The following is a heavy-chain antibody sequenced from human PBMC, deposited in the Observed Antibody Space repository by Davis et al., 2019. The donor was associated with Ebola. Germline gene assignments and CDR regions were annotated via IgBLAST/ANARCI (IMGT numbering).Heavy chain of an antibody. V-gene: IGHV3-23*01. D-gene: IGHD4-17*01. CDR3: ARDQSTVTTYWFDP. Sequence: GESLNLPCASSGFTYSSYAMRWVRQAPATGLEWVSAIRCSGGSTYYADSVTGRFTISRDNSKNTLYLQMNSLRAEDTAVYYCARDQSTVTTYWFDPWGQGTLVTVSS. CDR2: IRCSGGST. J-gene: IGHJ5*02. CDR1: GFTYSSYA.